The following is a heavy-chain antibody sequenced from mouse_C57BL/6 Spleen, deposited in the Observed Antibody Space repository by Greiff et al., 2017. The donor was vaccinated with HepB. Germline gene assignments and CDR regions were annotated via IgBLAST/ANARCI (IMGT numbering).Heavy chain of an antibody. J-gene: IGHJ4*01. CDR1: GFTFSSYG. CDR2: ISSGGSYT. CDR3: ARQDAMDY. V-gene: IGHV5-6*01. Sequence: EVQVVESGGDLVKPGGSLKLSCAASGFTFSSYGMSWVRQTPDKRLEWVATISSGGSYTYYPDSVKGRFTISRDNAKHTLYLQMSSLKSEDTAMYYCARQDAMDYWGQGTSVTVSS.